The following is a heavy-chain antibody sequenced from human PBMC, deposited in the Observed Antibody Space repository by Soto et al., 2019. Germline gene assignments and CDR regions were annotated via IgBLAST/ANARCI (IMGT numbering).Heavy chain of an antibody. CDR2: ISAYNGNT. V-gene: IGHV1-18*01. D-gene: IGHD3-16*01. Sequence: ASVKVSCKASGYTFTSYGISWVRQAPGQGLEWMGWISAYNGNTNYAQKLQGRVTMTTDTSTSTAYMELRSLRSDDTAVYYCARDRGLHLGESNWFDPWGQGTLVTVSS. CDR1: GYTFTSYG. CDR3: ARDRGLHLGESNWFDP. J-gene: IGHJ5*02.